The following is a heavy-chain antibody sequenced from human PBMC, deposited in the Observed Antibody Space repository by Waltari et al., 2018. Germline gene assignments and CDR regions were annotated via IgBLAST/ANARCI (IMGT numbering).Heavy chain of an antibody. J-gene: IGHJ5*02. CDR3: AIGSYYGGGGFGP. Sequence: QVQLVQSGAEATKPGASVKVSCQASGHTFTTYDINWVRQAPGQGLEWMGWMNPNSGVTGYAQKFQGRVSITRDISIRTAYMELSILSSEDSVMYYCAIGSYYGGGGFGPWGQGTLVTVSS. D-gene: IGHD1-26*01. CDR2: MNPNSGVT. V-gene: IGHV1-8*03. CDR1: GHTFTTYD.